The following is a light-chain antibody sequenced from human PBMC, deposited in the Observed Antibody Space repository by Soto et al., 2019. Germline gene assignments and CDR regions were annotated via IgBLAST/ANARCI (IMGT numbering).Light chain of an antibody. CDR3: QQYGSSPST. V-gene: IGKV3-20*01. CDR2: GAS. J-gene: IGKJ1*01. Sequence: TLSLSPGERATLSCRASQSVSSSYLAWYQQKPGQAPRLLIYGASSRATGIPDRFSGSGSGTDFALTISRLEPEDFAVYYCQQYGSSPSTFAQGTKVDIK. CDR1: QSVSSSY.